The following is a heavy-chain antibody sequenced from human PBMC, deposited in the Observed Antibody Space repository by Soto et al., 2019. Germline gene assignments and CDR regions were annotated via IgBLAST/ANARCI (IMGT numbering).Heavy chain of an antibody. J-gene: IGHJ4*02. CDR2: ISYDGSNK. Sequence: LRLSCAASGFTFSSYGMHWVRQAPGKGLEWVAVISYDGSNKYYADSVKGRFTISRDNSKNTLYLQMNSLRAEDTAVYYCAGGSGTDLYWGQETLVTVSS. CDR1: GFTFSSYG. D-gene: IGHD3-10*01. V-gene: IGHV3-30*03. CDR3: AGGSGTDLY.